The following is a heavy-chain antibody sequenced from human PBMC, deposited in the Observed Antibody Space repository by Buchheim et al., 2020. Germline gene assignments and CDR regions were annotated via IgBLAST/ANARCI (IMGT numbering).Heavy chain of an antibody. CDR1: GYTFTSYD. D-gene: IGHD3-16*01. Sequence: QVQLVQSGAEVKRPGASVRVSCKASGYTFTSYDINWVRQATGQGLEWMGWMNPNSGNTGHAQNFQGRVTMTRLHSINTAYMELSNLRNEDTAVYYCARVVGSADYWGQGTL. CDR3: ARVVGSADY. J-gene: IGHJ4*02. CDR2: MNPNSGNT. V-gene: IGHV1-8*01.